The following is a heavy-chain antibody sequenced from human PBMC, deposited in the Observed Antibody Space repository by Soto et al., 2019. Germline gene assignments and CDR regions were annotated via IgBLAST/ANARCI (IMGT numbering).Heavy chain of an antibody. CDR2: MNPNSGNT. Sequence: QVQLVQSGAEVKKPGASVKVSCKASGYTFTSYDINWVRQATGQGLEWMGWMNPNSGNTGYAQKFQGRVTMTRNTSISTAYMELSSLRSEDTAVYFCARALGYCSGGSCSDAFDIWGQGTMVTVSS. CDR1: GYTFTSYD. CDR3: ARALGYCSGGSCSDAFDI. D-gene: IGHD2-15*01. V-gene: IGHV1-8*01. J-gene: IGHJ3*02.